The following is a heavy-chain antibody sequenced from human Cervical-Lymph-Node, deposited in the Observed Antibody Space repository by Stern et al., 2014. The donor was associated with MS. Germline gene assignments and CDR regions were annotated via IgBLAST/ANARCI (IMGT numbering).Heavy chain of an antibody. V-gene: IGHV1-69*01. CDR1: GGTFSSYA. CDR3: ARRDYYDSSGYYGDAFDI. CDR2: IIPMFGTA. Sequence: QLVQSGAEVKKPGSSVKVSCKASGGTFSSYAITWVRQAPGRGLEWMGEIIPMFGTAKYAQKLQGRATIIADGSTTTAYMELSSLRSEDTAVYYCARRDYYDSSGYYGDAFDIWGQGTMVTVSS. J-gene: IGHJ3*02. D-gene: IGHD3-22*01.